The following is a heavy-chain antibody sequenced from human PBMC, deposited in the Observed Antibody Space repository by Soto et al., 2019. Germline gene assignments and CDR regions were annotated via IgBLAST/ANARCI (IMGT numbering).Heavy chain of an antibody. J-gene: IGHJ4*02. V-gene: IGHV3-48*01. CDR1: GFTFSSYS. Sequence: GGSLRLSCAAPGFTFSSYSMNWVRQAPGKGLEWVSYISSSSTIYYADSVKGRFTISRDNAKNSLYLQMNSLRAEDTAVYYCASGEEDCSSTSCYSFPDYWGQGTLVTVSS. D-gene: IGHD2-2*01. CDR3: ASGEEDCSSTSCYSFPDY. CDR2: ISSSSTI.